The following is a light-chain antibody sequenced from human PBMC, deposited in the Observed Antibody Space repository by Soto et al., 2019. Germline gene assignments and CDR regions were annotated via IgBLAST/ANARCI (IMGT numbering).Light chain of an antibody. J-gene: IGLJ2*01. V-gene: IGLV2-14*01. CDR1: STDVGSHNY. CDR3: SSYTTNNTVV. Sequence: QSALTQAASVSESPGQSISLSCGGTSTDVGSHNYVSWYQQHPGKAPKLIIFEVNNRPSGVSNRFSGSKSGNTASLTISDLQGEDEADYYCSSYTTNNTVVFGGGTKLTVL. CDR2: EVN.